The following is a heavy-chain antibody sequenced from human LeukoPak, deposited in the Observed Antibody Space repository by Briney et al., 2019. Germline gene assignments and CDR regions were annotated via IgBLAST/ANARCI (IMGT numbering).Heavy chain of an antibody. CDR1: GFPFSTYW. Sequence: GESLRLSCAASGFPFSTYWMSWVRQAPGKGLEWVSYISSSSSTIYYADSVKGRFTISRDNAKNSLYLQMNSLRAEDTAVYYCARETTGHGDEFDCWGQGTLVTVSS. V-gene: IGHV3-48*01. CDR2: ISSSSSTI. D-gene: IGHD1-1*01. CDR3: ARETTGHGDEFDC. J-gene: IGHJ4*02.